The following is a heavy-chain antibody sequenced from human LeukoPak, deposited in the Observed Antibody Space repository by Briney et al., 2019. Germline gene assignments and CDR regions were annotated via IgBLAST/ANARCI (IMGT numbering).Heavy chain of an antibody. V-gene: IGHV3-7*01. CDR1: GFTFSSYW. Sequence: GGSLRLSCAASGFTFSSYWMSWVRQAPGKGLEWAVNIKQDGSEKYYVDSVKGRFTISRDNAKNSLYLQMNSLTAEDSAVYYCARDMEPDAFDIWGQGTMVTVSS. CDR3: ARDMEPDAFDI. J-gene: IGHJ3*02. CDR2: IKQDGSEK. D-gene: IGHD1-1*01.